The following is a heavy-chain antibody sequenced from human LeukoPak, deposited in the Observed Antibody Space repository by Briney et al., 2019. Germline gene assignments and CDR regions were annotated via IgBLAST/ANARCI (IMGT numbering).Heavy chain of an antibody. D-gene: IGHD6-13*01. J-gene: IGHJ4*02. CDR3: ARLGSSWYTFDY. CDR2: IYYSGST. Sequence: SETLSLTCTVSGGSISSYYWSWIRQPPGKGLGWIGYIYYSGSTNYNPSLKSRVTISVDTSKNQFSLKLSSVTAADTAVYYCARLGSSWYTFDYWGQGTLVTVSS. CDR1: GGSISSYY. V-gene: IGHV4-59*08.